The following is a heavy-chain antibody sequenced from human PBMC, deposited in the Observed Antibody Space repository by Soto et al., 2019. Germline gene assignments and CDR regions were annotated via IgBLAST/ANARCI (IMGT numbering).Heavy chain of an antibody. CDR2: ISYDGSNK. CDR3: AKDGPGDTIFGVVPQY. Sequence: PGGSLRLSCAASEFTFKNYALHWVRQAPGKGLEWVAVISYDGSNKYYADSVKGRFTISRDNSKNTLYLQMNSLRAEDTAVYYCAKDGPGDTIFGVVPQYWGQGTLVTVSS. J-gene: IGHJ4*02. CDR1: EFTFKNYA. D-gene: IGHD3-3*01. V-gene: IGHV3-30*04.